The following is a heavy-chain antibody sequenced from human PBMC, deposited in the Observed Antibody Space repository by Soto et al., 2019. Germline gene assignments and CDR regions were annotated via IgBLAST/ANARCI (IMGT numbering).Heavy chain of an antibody. CDR1: GSTFTSYY. Sequence: ASVKVSCKASGSTFTSYYMHWVRQAPGQGLEWMGIINPSVGTASSAQKFQGRFTMTTDTSTGTVYMELSSLRSEDTAMYYCTREYFYASASWDYWGQGTLVTVSS. CDR3: TREYFYASASWDY. CDR2: INPSVGTA. V-gene: IGHV1-46*03. J-gene: IGHJ4*02. D-gene: IGHD3-10*01.